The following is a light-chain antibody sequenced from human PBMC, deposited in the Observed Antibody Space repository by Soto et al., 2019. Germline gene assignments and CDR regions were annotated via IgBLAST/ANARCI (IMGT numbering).Light chain of an antibody. CDR3: QQSYGNPIT. Sequence: DIQMTRSASTLSASVGDRVTITGRASQSISSWLAWYQQKPGKAPNLVIYVASSLQSEVPSRFSGSGSGTDFTLTITSLPPEDFATYYCQQSYGNPITFGQGTRLEIK. J-gene: IGKJ5*01. CDR1: QSISSW. CDR2: VAS. V-gene: IGKV1-39*01.